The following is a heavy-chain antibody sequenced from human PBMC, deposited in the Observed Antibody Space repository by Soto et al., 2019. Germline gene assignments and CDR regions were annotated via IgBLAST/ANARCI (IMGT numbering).Heavy chain of an antibody. D-gene: IGHD3-16*01. CDR3: ARDWGQGNTPAHNYFAL. J-gene: IGHJ4*02. Sequence: SETLSLTCTFSGGSISGYYWSWFRQPPGKGLEWIATIYYSGNTNYNPSLKSRVTISVDTSKSQFSLRLSSVTAADTAVYYCARDWGQGNTPAHNYFALWGQGPLVTVSS. CDR2: IYYSGNT. CDR1: GGSISGYY. V-gene: IGHV4-59*12.